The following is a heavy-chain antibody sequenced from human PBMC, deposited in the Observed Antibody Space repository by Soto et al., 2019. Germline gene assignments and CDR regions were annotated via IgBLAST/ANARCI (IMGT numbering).Heavy chain of an antibody. J-gene: IGHJ6*02. Sequence: EVRLLESGGGLVQPGGSLRLSCEASGFTFGNYAMTWVRQGPGRGLEWVSALSGSSLNTYYADSVKGRFTISRDNSKNTMYLEMNSLRVDDTAVYYCTTQFFLSSRKPPEDVWGQGTPVAVS. CDR1: GFTFGNYA. CDR2: LSGSSLNT. CDR3: TTQFFLSSRKPPEDV. V-gene: IGHV3-23*01.